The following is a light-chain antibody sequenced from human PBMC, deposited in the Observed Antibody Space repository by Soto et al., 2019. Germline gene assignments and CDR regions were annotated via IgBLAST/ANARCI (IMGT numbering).Light chain of an antibody. CDR3: GTWDTSLSAGV. V-gene: IGLV1-51*01. J-gene: IGLJ2*01. Sequence: QSVLRQPPSVSAAPGQKVSISCSGSSSNIGDNYVSWYQQFPGTAPKLLIYDNNKRPSGIPDRFSGSASGTSATLGITGLQTGDEADYYCGTWDTSLSAGVFGGGTKLTVL. CDR2: DNN. CDR1: SSNIGDNY.